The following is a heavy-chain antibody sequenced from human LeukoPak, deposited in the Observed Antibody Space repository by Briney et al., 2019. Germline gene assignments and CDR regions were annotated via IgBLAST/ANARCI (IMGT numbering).Heavy chain of an antibody. CDR2: ISAYNGNT. Sequence: ASVKVFCKTSGYTFTSYGISWVRQAPGQGLEWMGWISAYNGNTNYAQKLQGRVTMTTDTSTSTAYMELRSLRSDDTAVYYCAREGRCSGGSCSDAFDIWGQGTMVTVSS. J-gene: IGHJ3*02. D-gene: IGHD2-15*01. V-gene: IGHV1-18*01. CDR1: GYTFTSYG. CDR3: AREGRCSGGSCSDAFDI.